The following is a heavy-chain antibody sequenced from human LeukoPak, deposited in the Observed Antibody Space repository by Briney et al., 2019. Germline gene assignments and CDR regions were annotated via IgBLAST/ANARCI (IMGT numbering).Heavy chain of an antibody. V-gene: IGHV4-30-4*07. CDR2: IYYSGST. CDR3: ARVVLYDSSGSFAFDI. D-gene: IGHD3-22*01. CDR1: GGSISSGGYS. J-gene: IGHJ3*02. Sequence: PSETLSLTCAVSGGSISSGGYSWSWIRQPPGKGLEWIGYIYYSGSTYYNPSLKSRVTISVDTSKNQFSLKLSSVTAADTAVYYCARVVLYDSSGSFAFDIWGQGTMVTVSS.